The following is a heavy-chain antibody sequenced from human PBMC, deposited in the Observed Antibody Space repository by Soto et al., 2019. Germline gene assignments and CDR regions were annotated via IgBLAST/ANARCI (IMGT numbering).Heavy chain of an antibody. CDR2: ISYDGSHK. CDR1: GFTFSNYG. Sequence: GGSLRLSCAASGFTFSNYGMYWVRQAPGKGLEWVAVISYDGSHKYYTDSVKGRFTISRDNSKNTLYLQMNSLRPDDAAVYYCAQDRGSCTGGTCFYSIQYWGQGTLVPVSS. CDR3: AQDRGSCTGGTCFYSIQY. D-gene: IGHD2-15*01. J-gene: IGHJ4*02. V-gene: IGHV3-30*18.